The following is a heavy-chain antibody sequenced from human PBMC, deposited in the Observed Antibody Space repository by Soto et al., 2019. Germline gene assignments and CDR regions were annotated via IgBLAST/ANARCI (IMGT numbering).Heavy chain of an antibody. J-gene: IGHJ6*02. V-gene: IGHV3-33*01. Sequence: QVQLVESGGGVVQPGRSLRLSCAASGFTFSSYGMHWVRQAPGKGLEWVAVIWYDGSNKYYADSVKGRFTISRDNSKNTLYLQMNSLRAEDTAVYYCARDSGYCSSTSCYYYYGMDVWGQWTTVTVSS. CDR1: GFTFSSYG. CDR2: IWYDGSNK. D-gene: IGHD2-2*01. CDR3: ARDSGYCSSTSCYYYYGMDV.